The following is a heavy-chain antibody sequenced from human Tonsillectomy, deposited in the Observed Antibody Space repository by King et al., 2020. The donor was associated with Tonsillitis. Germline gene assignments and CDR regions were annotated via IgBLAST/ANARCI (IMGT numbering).Heavy chain of an antibody. CDR2: IFYSGGT. J-gene: IGHJ5*02. D-gene: IGHD6-13*01. CDR3: AKGVATPGTGMVWFDP. CDR1: GGSISSGAFS. Sequence: QLQESGPGLVKPSQTLSLTCTVSGGSISSGAFSWGWIRQHPGKGLEWIGYIFYSGGTYYNPSFKSLVTISVDSSKNQFSLKLSSVTAADTAVYFCAKGVATPGTGMVWFDPWGQGTLVTVSS. V-gene: IGHV4-31*01.